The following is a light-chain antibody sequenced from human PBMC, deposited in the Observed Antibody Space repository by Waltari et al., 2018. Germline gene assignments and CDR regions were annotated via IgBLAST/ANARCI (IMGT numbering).Light chain of an antibody. CDR1: QSLTSSFSTY. CDR2: DAS. J-gene: IGKJ1*01. CDR3: QQYHNWPRGM. V-gene: IGKV3D-20*02. Sequence: EVVLTQSPATLSLSLGEPATLSCRASQSLTSSFSTYVAWYQRKPGQAPRLLIYDASAWATGTPDRFRGSGSGTDFTLTISRLEPEDFAVYYCQQYHNWPRGMFGQGTKVEFK.